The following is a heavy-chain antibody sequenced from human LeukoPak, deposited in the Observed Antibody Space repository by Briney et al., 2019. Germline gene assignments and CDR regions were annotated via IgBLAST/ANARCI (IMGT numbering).Heavy chain of an antibody. CDR1: GGSISSYY. CDR2: VYPSGGT. CDR3: TRDYSGGYPGGAVFDY. V-gene: IGHV4-4*07. Sequence: SETLSLTCTVSGGSISSYYWNWIRQPAGKGLEWIGRVYPSGGTNYNPSLKSRVTMSVDTSKNQFSLKLSSVTAADTAVYYCTRDYSGGYPGGAVFDYWGQGTLVTVSS. J-gene: IGHJ4*02. D-gene: IGHD2-15*01.